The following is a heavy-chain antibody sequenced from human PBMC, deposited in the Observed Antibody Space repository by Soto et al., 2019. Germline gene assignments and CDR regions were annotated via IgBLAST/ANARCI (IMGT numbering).Heavy chain of an antibody. J-gene: IGHJ5*02. CDR2: IYYSGST. D-gene: IGHD3-9*01. V-gene: IGHV4-59*01. Sequence: SETLSLTCTVSGCSISSYYWSWIRQPPGKGLEWIGYIYYSGSTNYNPSLKSRVTISVDTSKNQFSLKLSSVTAADTAVYYCARVGVLRYFDWQKRWFCFDPWGKGTLVTVSS. CDR3: ARVGVLRYFDWQKRWFCFDP. CDR1: GCSISSYY.